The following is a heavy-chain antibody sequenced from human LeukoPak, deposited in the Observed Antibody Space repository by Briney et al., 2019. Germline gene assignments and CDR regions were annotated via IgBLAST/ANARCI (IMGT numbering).Heavy chain of an antibody. CDR2: INHSGST. CDR1: GGSFSGYY. Sequence: PSETLSLTCAVYGGSFSGYYWSWIRQPPGKGLEWIGEINHSGSTNYNPSLKSRVTISVDTSKHQFSLKLSSVTAADTAVYYCARVHIVATIQLVRYYYYYYYMDVWGKGTTVTVSS. CDR3: ARVHIVATIQLVRYYYYYYYMDV. D-gene: IGHD5-12*01. J-gene: IGHJ6*03. V-gene: IGHV4-34*01.